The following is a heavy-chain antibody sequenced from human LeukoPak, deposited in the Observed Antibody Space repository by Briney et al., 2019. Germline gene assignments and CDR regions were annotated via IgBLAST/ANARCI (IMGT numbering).Heavy chain of an antibody. D-gene: IGHD4-23*01. CDR2: IYNSGST. CDR3: ARRGGHGGSFDY. Sequence: SETLSLTCTVSGGSISSYYWSWIRQPPGKGLEWIGYIYNSGSTNYNPSLKSRVTISVDTSKNQFSLKLSSVTAADTAVYYCARRGGHGGSFDYWGQGTLVTVSS. J-gene: IGHJ4*02. V-gene: IGHV4-59*08. CDR1: GGSISSYY.